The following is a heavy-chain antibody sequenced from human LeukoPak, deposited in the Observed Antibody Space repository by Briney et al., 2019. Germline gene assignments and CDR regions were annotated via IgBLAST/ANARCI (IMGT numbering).Heavy chain of an antibody. Sequence: PVASVKVSCTASGYTFTGYYMHWVRQAPGQGLEWMGWINPNSGGTNYAQKFQGGVTMTRDTSISTAYMELSRLRSDDTAVYYCARDFRAAMVSDWFDPWGQGTLVTVSS. V-gene: IGHV1-2*02. CDR1: GYTFTGYY. D-gene: IGHD5-18*01. J-gene: IGHJ5*02. CDR3: ARDFRAAMVSDWFDP. CDR2: INPNSGGT.